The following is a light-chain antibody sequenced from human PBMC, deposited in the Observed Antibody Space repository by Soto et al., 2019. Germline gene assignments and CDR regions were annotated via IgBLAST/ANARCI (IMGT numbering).Light chain of an antibody. V-gene: IGKV1-39*01. CDR3: QQTSSTPLT. Sequence: DIQMTQFPSSLSAAVGDIVTITCLASQSVNYYLNWYQQKPGKAPKLLIYGASSLQSGVPSRFSGSGSGTDFALSITSLQPEDFATYYCQQTSSTPLTFGGGTKVDIK. CDR2: GAS. J-gene: IGKJ4*01. CDR1: QSVNYY.